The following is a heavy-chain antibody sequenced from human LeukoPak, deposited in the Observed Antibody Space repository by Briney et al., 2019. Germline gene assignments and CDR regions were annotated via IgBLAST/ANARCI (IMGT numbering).Heavy chain of an antibody. CDR1: GFTFSTSW. Sequence: GGSLRLSCAASGFTFSTSWMTWVRQAPGQGLEWVGNIKPDGSDQYYVDSVKGRFTISRHNAEKTLYLHMNSLRVEDTAVYYCARDPREDCSGGTRFAAFDIWGQGTVVTVSS. D-gene: IGHD2-15*01. V-gene: IGHV3-7*01. CDR2: IKPDGSDQ. CDR3: ARDPREDCSGGTRFAAFDI. J-gene: IGHJ3*02.